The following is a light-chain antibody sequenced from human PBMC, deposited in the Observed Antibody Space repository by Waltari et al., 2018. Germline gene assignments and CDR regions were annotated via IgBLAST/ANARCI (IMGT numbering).Light chain of an antibody. J-gene: IGKJ1*01. V-gene: IGKV1-33*01. CDR2: DAS. Sequence: DIQMTQSPSSLSASVGDRVTITCQASQDISNYLNWYQQKPGKAPKLLIYDASNLETGVPSRFSGSGSGTDFTFTISSLQPDDIATYYCQQYESYPWTFGQGTKVEIK. CDR1: QDISNY. CDR3: QQYESYPWT.